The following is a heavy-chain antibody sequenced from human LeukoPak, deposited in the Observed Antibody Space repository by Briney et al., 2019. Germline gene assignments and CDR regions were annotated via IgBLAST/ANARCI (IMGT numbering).Heavy chain of an antibody. CDR3: AKRRYCDDINCRDFDR. Sequence: GGSLRLSCAASGFTFSSYAMSWVRQAPGKGLEWVSAISGSGGSTYYADSVKGRFTISRDNSKNTLYLQMNSLRAEDTAVYYCAKRRYCDDINCRDFDRWGQGTLVTVSS. V-gene: IGHV3-23*01. CDR1: GFTFSSYA. D-gene: IGHD2-15*01. CDR2: ISGSGGST. J-gene: IGHJ4*02.